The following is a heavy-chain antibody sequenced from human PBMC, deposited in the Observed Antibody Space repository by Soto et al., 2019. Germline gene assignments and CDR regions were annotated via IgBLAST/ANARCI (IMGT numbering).Heavy chain of an antibody. CDR1: GGTFSSYA. J-gene: IGHJ4*02. V-gene: IGHV1-69*13. CDR3: AREVGYGDYVFDY. CDR2: IIPIFGTA. Sequence: GASVKVSCKASGGTFSSYAISWVLQAPGQGLEWMGGIIPIFGTANYAQKFQGRVTITADESTSTAYMELSSLRSEDTAVYYCAREVGYGDYVFDYWGQGTLVTVSS. D-gene: IGHD4-17*01.